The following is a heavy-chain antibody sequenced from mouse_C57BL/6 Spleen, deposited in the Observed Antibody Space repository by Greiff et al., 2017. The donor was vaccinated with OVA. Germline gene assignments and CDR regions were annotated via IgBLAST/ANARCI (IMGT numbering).Heavy chain of an antibody. CDR1: GFTFSSYA. V-gene: IGHV5-9-1*02. CDR3: TRHLYYFDY. Sequence: EVHLVESGEGLVKPGGSLKLSCAASGFTFSSYAMSWVRQTPEKRLEWVAYISSGGDYIYYASTVQGRFPISRDTARNTLYLQMSSLKSEDTAIYYYTRHLYYFDYWGQGTTLTVSS. J-gene: IGHJ2*01. CDR2: ISSGGDYI.